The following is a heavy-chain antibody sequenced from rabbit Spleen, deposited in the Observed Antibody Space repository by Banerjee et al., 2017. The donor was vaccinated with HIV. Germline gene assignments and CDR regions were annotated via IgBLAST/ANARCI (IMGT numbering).Heavy chain of an antibody. V-gene: IGHV1S45*01. D-gene: IGHD6-1*01. CDR2: INTATGKA. CDR3: VREAGYGGYGDANL. J-gene: IGHJ4*01. Sequence: QEQLEESGGGLVKPEGSLTLTCKASGVSFNDRDVMSWVRQAPGKGLEWIACINTATGKAVYASWAKGRFPISSHNAQNTLFLQLNSLTAADTATYFCVREAGYGGYGDANLWGPGTLVTVS. CDR1: GVSFNDRDV.